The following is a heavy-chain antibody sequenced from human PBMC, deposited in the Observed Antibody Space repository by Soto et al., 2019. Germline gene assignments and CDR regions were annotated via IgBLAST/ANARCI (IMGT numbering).Heavy chain of an antibody. CDR2: IYYSGST. J-gene: IGHJ5*02. D-gene: IGHD2-21*02. CDR1: GGSISSGGYY. Sequence: QVQLQESGPGLVKPSQTLSLTCTVSGGSISSGGYYWSWIRQHPGKGLEWIGYIYYSGSTYYNPSLKGRVTISVDTSKNQFSLKLSSVTAADTAVYYCARDRRPETYCGGDCFGSLGFDPWGQGTLVTVSS. V-gene: IGHV4-31*03. CDR3: ARDRRPETYCGGDCFGSLGFDP.